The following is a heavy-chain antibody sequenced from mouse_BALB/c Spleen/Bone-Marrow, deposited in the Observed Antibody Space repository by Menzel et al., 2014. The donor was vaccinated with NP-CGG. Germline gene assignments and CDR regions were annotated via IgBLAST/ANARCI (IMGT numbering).Heavy chain of an antibody. J-gene: IGHJ4*01. CDR1: GFTFNSNT. CDR3: ARPRYPFYAMDS. Sequence: EVKLVDSGGGLVQPGGSLKLSCAASGFTFNSNTMSWVRQTPEKRLEWVAYITNGGGATYYLDTVKGRFTISRDSAKNTLYLQMSSLKSEDTAMYYCARPRYPFYAMDSWGQGTSVTVSS. V-gene: IGHV5-12-2*01. D-gene: IGHD2-14*01. CDR2: ITNGGGAT.